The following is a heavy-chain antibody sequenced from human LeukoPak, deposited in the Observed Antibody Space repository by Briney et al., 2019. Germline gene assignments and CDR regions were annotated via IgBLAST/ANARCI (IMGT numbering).Heavy chain of an antibody. D-gene: IGHD3-3*01. V-gene: IGHV3-48*04. CDR3: ARDPELYYDFWSGYSWGYGMDV. J-gene: IGHJ6*02. Sequence: GGSLRLSCAASGFIFSSYWMSWVRQAPGKGLEWVSYISSSGSTIYYADSVKGRFTISRDNAKNSLYLQMNSLRAEDTAVYYCARDPELYYDFWSGYSWGYGMDVWGQGTTVTVSS. CDR1: GFIFSSYW. CDR2: ISSSGSTI.